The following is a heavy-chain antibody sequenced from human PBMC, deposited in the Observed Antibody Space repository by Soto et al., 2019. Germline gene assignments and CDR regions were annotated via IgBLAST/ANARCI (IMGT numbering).Heavy chain of an antibody. V-gene: IGHV1-18*01. CDR3: ARKGTSIAADEDWYFDL. CDR1: GYTFTSYG. CDR2: ISAYNGNT. Sequence: GASVKVSCKASGYTFTSYGISWVRQAPGQGLEWMGWISAYNGNTNYAQKLQGRVTMTTDTSTSTAYMELRSLRSDDTAVYYCARKGTSIAADEDWYFDLWGRGTLVTVS. D-gene: IGHD6-13*01. J-gene: IGHJ2*01.